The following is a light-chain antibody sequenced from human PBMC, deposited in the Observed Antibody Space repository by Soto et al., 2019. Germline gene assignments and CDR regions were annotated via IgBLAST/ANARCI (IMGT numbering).Light chain of an antibody. CDR2: TAS. CDR3: QQAASFPIT. Sequence: DIQMTQSPSSVSASVGDRVTNTCRASQGVSTWLAWYQQKPGKAPNLLIYTASSLQSGVPSRFSGSGSGTDFTLTINGLQPEDFATYYCQQAASFPITFGQGTRLEI. CDR1: QGVSTW. V-gene: IGKV1-12*01. J-gene: IGKJ5*01.